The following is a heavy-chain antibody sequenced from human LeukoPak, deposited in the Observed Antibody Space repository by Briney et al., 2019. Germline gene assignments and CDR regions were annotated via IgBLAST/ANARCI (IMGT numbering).Heavy chain of an antibody. CDR2: ISSSGSNI. CDR3: ARVRGRWLQSRGLDY. D-gene: IGHD5-24*01. CDR1: GFTFSDYY. J-gene: IGHJ4*02. Sequence: GGSLRLSCAASGFTFSDYYMSWIRQAPGKGLEGVSYISSSGSNIYYADSVKGRFTISRDNAKNSLYLQMNSLRAEDTAVYYCARVRGRWLQSRGLDYWGQGTLVTVSS. V-gene: IGHV3-11*01.